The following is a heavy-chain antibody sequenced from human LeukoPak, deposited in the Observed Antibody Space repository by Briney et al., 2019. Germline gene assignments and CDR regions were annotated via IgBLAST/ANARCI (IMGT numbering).Heavy chain of an antibody. J-gene: IGHJ4*02. V-gene: IGHV4-34*01. CDR2: INHSRGT. D-gene: IGHD3-22*01. Sequence: SETLSLTCAVYGGSFSGYYWTWIRQPPGKGLEWIGEINHSRGTNYNPSLKSRVTISVDTSKNQFSLKLSSVTAADTAVYYCARGPPPGATAYEVVDYWGQGTLVTVSS. CDR1: GGSFSGYY. CDR3: ARGPPPGATAYEVVDY.